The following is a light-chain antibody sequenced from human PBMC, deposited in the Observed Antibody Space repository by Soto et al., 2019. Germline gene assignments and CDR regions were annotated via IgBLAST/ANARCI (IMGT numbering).Light chain of an antibody. CDR1: SSDVGAYNY. CDR2: EVS. CDR3: SSYTSSNTLFV. J-gene: IGLJ1*01. V-gene: IGLV2-14*01. Sequence: QSALTQPASVSGSPGQSITISCTGTSSDVGAYNYVSWYQQHPGKAPKLMIYEVSTRPSGVSNRFSGSKSGNTASLTISGLQAEDEADYYCSSYTSSNTLFVFGTGTKLTVL.